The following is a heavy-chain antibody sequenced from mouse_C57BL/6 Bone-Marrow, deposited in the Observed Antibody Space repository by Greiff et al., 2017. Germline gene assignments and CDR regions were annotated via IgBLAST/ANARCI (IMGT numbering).Heavy chain of an antibody. Sequence: VKLQQSGPGLVQPSQCLSITCTASGFSLTSYGVHWVRQSPGKGLEWLGEIWSGGSADYNAPFISRLSISKDNSKGQVFFKMNSLQADDTAIYYCARRGFAYWGQGTLVTVSA. CDR3: ARRGFAY. V-gene: IGHV2-2*01. CDR2: IWSGGSA. CDR1: GFSLTSYG. J-gene: IGHJ3*01.